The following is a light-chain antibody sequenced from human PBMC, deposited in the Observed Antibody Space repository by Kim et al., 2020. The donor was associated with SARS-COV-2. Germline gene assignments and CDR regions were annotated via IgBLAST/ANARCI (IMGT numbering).Light chain of an antibody. Sequence: EIVLTQSPGTLSLSPGERATLSCRASQTINSNNLAWYQQKPGQTPRLLIYAAFSRATGIPDRFIGSGSGTDFILIISRLEPEDFAVYYCHQTGNSERTFGQGTKVDIQ. J-gene: IGKJ1*01. V-gene: IGKV3-20*01. CDR3: HQTGNSERT. CDR1: QTINSNN. CDR2: AAF.